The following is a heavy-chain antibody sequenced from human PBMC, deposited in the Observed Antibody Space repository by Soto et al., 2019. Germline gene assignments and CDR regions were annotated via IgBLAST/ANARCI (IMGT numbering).Heavy chain of an antibody. Sequence: SVKVSCKASGGTFSSYAISCVRQAPGQGLEWMGGIIPIFGTANYAQKFQGRVTITADESTSTAYMELSSLRSEDTAVYYCARERRGIAVAGSSFDYWGQGTLVTVSS. J-gene: IGHJ4*02. CDR1: GGTFSSYA. D-gene: IGHD6-19*01. V-gene: IGHV1-69*13. CDR2: IIPIFGTA. CDR3: ARERRGIAVAGSSFDY.